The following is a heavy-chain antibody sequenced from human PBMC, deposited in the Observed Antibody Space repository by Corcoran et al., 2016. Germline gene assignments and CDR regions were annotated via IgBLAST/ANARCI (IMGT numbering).Heavy chain of an antibody. D-gene: IGHD6-19*01. Sequence: QVQLVQSGAEVKKPGASLKVSCKASGYTFTGYLMHWVRQAPGQGLEWMGWINPNSGGTNYAQKFQGWVTMTRYTSISTAYMELNRLRSEDTAVYYCARDGRSGWGWFDSWGQGTLVTVSS. CDR2: INPNSGGT. J-gene: IGHJ5*01. CDR3: ARDGRSGWGWFDS. V-gene: IGHV1-2*04. CDR1: GYTFTGYL.